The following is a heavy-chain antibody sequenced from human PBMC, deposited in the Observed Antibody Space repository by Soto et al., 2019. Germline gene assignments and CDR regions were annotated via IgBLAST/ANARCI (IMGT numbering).Heavy chain of an antibody. CDR3: ARSAAGFDY. Sequence: LRETLSLTCTVSGGSISSYYWSWIRQPPGKGLEWIGYIYYSGSTNYNPSLKSRVTITRDTSASTAYMELSSLRSEDTAIYYCARSAAGFDYWGQGTLVTVSS. CDR1: GGSISSYY. D-gene: IGHD6-13*01. J-gene: IGHJ4*02. CDR2: IYYSGST. V-gene: IGHV4-59*01.